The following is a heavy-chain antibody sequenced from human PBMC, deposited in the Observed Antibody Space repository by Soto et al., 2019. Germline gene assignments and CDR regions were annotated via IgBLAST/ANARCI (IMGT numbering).Heavy chain of an antibody. D-gene: IGHD3-16*02. V-gene: IGHV4-59*01. J-gene: IGHJ6*02. CDR1: GGSISSYY. Sequence: PSETRSLTCTVSGGSISSYYWSWIRQPPGKGLEWIGYIYYSGSTNYNPSLKSRVTISVDTSKNQFSLNLSSVTAADTAVYYCARGSDHYGMDVWGQGTTVTVSS. CDR2: IYYSGST. CDR3: ARGSDHYGMDV.